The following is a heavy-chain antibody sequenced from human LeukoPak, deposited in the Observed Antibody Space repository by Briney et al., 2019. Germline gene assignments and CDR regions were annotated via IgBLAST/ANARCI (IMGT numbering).Heavy chain of an antibody. D-gene: IGHD6-19*01. Sequence: GGSLILSCAASGFTVSSNYMSRVRQAPGKGLEWVSVIYSGGSTYYADSVKGRFTISRDNSKNTLYLQMNSLRAEDTAVYYCARAGRIAVAGYYYYAMDVRGKGTTVTVSS. CDR3: ARAGRIAVAGYYYYAMDV. CDR1: GFTVSSNY. J-gene: IGHJ6*04. CDR2: IYSGGST. V-gene: IGHV3-53*01.